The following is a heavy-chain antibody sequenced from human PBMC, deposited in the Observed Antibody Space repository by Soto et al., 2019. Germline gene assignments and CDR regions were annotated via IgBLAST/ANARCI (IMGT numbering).Heavy chain of an antibody. CDR2: IYPGDSDT. CDR3: ARHSVEMTTISHFDF. V-gene: IGHV5-51*01. CDR1: GYKFTSYW. J-gene: IGHJ4*02. D-gene: IGHD4-4*01. Sequence: GESLKISCKGSGYKFTSYWIGWVRQMPGKGLEWMGIIYPGDSDTRYSPSFQGQVTISADKSISTAYLQWSSLKASDTAMYYCARHSVEMTTISHFDFWGKGTVVTVSS.